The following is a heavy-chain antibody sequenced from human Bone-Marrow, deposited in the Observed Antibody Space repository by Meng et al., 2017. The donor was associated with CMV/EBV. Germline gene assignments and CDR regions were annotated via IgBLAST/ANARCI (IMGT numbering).Heavy chain of an antibody. D-gene: IGHD2-2*01. CDR2: INPNSGGT. CDR3: AREGVVPAATPFDP. J-gene: IGHJ5*02. CDR1: GYTFTGYY. V-gene: IGHV1-2*02. Sequence: ASVKVSCKASGYTFTGYYMHWVRLAPGQGLEWMGWINPNSGGTNYAQKFQGRVTMTRDTSISTAYMELSRLRSDDTAVYYCAREGVVPAATPFDPWGQGTLVTVSS.